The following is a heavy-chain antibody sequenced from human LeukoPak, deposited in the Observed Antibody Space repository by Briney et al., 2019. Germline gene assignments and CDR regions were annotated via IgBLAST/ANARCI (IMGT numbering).Heavy chain of an antibody. D-gene: IGHD3-3*01. CDR1: GFTFSSYA. CDR3: AKDGRVAGYY. J-gene: IGHJ4*02. Sequence: GGSLRLSCAASGFTFSSYAMSWVRQAPGKGLECVSAISGSGGSTYYADSVKGRLTISRDNSKNTLYLQMNSLRAEDTAVYYCAKDGRVAGYYWGQGTLVTVYS. CDR2: ISGSGGST. V-gene: IGHV3-23*01.